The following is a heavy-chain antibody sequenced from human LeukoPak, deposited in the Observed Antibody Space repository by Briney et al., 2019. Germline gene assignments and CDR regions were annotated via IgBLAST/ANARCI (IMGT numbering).Heavy chain of an antibody. CDR1: GFTFSSYE. V-gene: IGHV3-48*03. Sequence: GESLSLSCAAYGFTFSSYEMNWVRQAPGKGLEWVSYISSSGSTIYYADPVKGRFTISSDNVNSSLYLQMNSQRDEDTAVDYCARDRQRWLQSPNDAFDIWGQGTMVTVSS. D-gene: IGHD5-24*01. J-gene: IGHJ3*02. CDR3: ARDRQRWLQSPNDAFDI. CDR2: ISSSGSTI.